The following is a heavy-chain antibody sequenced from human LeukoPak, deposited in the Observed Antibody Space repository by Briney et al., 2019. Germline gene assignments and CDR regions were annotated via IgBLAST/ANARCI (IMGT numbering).Heavy chain of an antibody. CDR1: GYTFTSYG. CDR2: ISAYNGNT. CDR3: ARVLRYFDPRPLLDYYGMDV. D-gene: IGHD3-9*01. J-gene: IGHJ6*02. V-gene: IGHV1-18*01. Sequence: EASVKVSCKASGYTFTSYGISWVRQAPGQGLEWMGWISAYNGNTNYAQKLQGRVTMTTDTSTCTAYMELRSLRSDDTAVYYCARVLRYFDPRPLLDYYGMDVWGQGTTVTVSS.